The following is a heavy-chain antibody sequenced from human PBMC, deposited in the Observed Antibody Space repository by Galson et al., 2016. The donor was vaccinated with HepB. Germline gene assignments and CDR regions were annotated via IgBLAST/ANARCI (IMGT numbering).Heavy chain of an antibody. CDR3: ARSGTYYIFDF. J-gene: IGHJ4*02. CDR2: FYGSGRT. CDR1: GGSITAYR. V-gene: IGHV4-59*01. Sequence: ETLSLTCSVSGGSITAYRWSWIRQPPGKGLEWIGYFYGSGRTDYNPSLKSRVTLSVDTSKNQFSLKLSSMTAADTAVYYCARSGTYYIFDFWGQGTLVTVSS. D-gene: IGHD3-22*01.